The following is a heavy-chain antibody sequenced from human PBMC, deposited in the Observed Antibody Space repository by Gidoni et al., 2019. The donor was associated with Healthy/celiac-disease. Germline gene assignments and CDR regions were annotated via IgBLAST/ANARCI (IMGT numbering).Heavy chain of an antibody. V-gene: IGHV3-30*18. CDR3: AKDQYYYDSSGYPVDY. CDR2: ISYDGSNK. D-gene: IGHD3-22*01. J-gene: IGHJ4*02. CDR1: GFTFSSYG. Sequence: QVQLVESGGGGVQPGRSRRLSCAASGFTFSSYGMHWVRQAPGKGLEWVAVISYDGSNKYYADSVKGRFTISRDKSKNTLYLQMNSLRAEDTAVNYCAKDQYYYDSSGYPVDYWGQGTLVTVSS.